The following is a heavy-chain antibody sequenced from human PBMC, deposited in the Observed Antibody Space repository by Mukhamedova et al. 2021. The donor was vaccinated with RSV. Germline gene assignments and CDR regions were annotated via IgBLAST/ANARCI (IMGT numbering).Heavy chain of an antibody. V-gene: IGHV3-21*01. J-gene: IGHJ4*02. Sequence: VSSISSSSSYIYYADSVKGRFTISRDNAKNSLYLQMNSLRAEDTAVYYCARDGDFYDFWSGWSEDWGQGTLVTVSS. D-gene: IGHD3-3*01. CDR2: ISSSSSYI. CDR3: ARDGDFYDFWSGWSED.